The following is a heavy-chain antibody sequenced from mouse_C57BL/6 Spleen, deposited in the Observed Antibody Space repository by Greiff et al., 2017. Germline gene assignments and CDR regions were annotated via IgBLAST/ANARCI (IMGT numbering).Heavy chain of an antibody. J-gene: IGHJ3*01. V-gene: IGHV2-2*01. CDR1: GFSLTSYG. CDR3: ARDHSTGEGWFAY. D-gene: IGHD4-1*01. Sequence: VKLMESGPGLVQPSQSLSITCTVSGFSLTSYGLHWVRQSPGKGLEWLGVIWSGGSTDYNAAFISRLSISKDNSKSQVFFKMNSLQADDTAIYYCARDHSTGEGWFAYWGQGTLVTVSA. CDR2: IWSGGST.